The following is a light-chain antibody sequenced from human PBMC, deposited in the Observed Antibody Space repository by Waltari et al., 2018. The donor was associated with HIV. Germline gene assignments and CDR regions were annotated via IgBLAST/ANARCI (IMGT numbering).Light chain of an antibody. CDR1: SSNIGKTY. CDR2: DNT. Sequence: QSVLTQPPSVSAAAGQKVTISCSGSSSNIGKTYVSWYQQLPGTAPKLLIYDNTERPSGIPDRFAGSKSGTSATLDIAGLQTGDEADYYCGTWDSSLSAGVFGGGTKLTVL. J-gene: IGLJ2*01. CDR3: GTWDSSLSAGV. V-gene: IGLV1-51*01.